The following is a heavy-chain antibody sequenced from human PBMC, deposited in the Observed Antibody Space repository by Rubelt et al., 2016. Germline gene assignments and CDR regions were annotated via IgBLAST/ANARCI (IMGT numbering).Heavy chain of an antibody. J-gene: IGHJ4*02. V-gene: IGHV4-39*02. CDR1: GGSISNSLHY. Sequence: QLQLRESGPGLVKPSETLSLTCSVSGGSISNSLHYWGWIRQPPGKGLEWIGTIYYNGNTYYVPSLMSRLTISVDTSKNSFSLKLSSVTAADTAVYYCARGSRVGPTGDYWGQGTLVTVSS. CDR3: ARGSRVGPTGDY. CDR2: IYYNGNT. D-gene: IGHD1-26*01.